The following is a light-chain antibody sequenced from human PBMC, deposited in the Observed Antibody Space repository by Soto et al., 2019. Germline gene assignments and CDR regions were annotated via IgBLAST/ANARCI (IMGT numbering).Light chain of an antibody. CDR1: QSISSW. Sequence: DIQMTQSPSTLSASVGDRVTLTCRASQSISSWLAWYQQKPGKAPKLLIYKASNLESGVPSRFSGSGSGTDFTLTISSLQPDDFAAYYCQQYNSYPLTFGHGTKVDIK. CDR2: KAS. V-gene: IGKV1-5*03. CDR3: QQYNSYPLT. J-gene: IGKJ3*01.